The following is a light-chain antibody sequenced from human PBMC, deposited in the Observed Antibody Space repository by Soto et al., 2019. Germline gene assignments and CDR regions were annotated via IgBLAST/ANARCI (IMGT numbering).Light chain of an antibody. CDR1: TSDVGDYNY. CDR3: CSYAGRYTLVV. V-gene: IGLV2-11*01. CDR2: AVT. Sequence: QSVLTQPRSVSGSPGQAVTISCTGTTSDVGDYNYVSWYQQHPGKAPKLIIYAVTKQPSGVPDRFSGSKSGNTASLTISGLQAQDEADYYCCSYAGRYTLVVFGGGTKVTVL. J-gene: IGLJ2*01.